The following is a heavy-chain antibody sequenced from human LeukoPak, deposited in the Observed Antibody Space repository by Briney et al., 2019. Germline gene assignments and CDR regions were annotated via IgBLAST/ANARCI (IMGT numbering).Heavy chain of an antibody. J-gene: IGHJ4*02. Sequence: PGGSLRLSCAASGFIFSSYAMSWVRQAPGKGLEWVSTISRSDGSTYYADSVKGRFTISRDNSKNTLFLQMNSLEVEDTAVYYCAKGRERTDWYNFDYWGQGTLVTVSS. CDR1: GFIFSSYA. V-gene: IGHV3-23*01. CDR2: ISRSDGST. D-gene: IGHD3-9*01. CDR3: AKGRERTDWYNFDY.